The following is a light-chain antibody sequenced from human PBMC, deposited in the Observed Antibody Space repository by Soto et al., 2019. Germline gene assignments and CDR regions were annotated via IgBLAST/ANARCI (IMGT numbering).Light chain of an antibody. CDR1: QSISSTH. CDR2: GAS. CDR3: QQRSNWPPT. J-gene: IGKJ4*01. Sequence: EIVLTQSPDTLSLSPGERATLSCRASQSISSTHLVWYQQKPGQAPSLLIFGASSRATGIPARFSGSGSGTDFTLTVSSLEPEDFAVYYCQQRSNWPPTFGGGTKVEI. V-gene: IGKV3D-20*02.